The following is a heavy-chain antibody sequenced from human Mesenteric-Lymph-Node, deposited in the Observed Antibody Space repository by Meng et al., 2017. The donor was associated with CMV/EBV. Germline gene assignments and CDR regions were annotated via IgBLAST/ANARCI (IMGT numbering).Heavy chain of an antibody. CDR1: SLSTGGGG. V-gene: IGHV2-5*02. CDR2: IYWDDDK. D-gene: IGHD3-10*01. J-gene: IGHJ5*02. CDR3: AHRRRYYGSGSLDWFDP. Sequence: SLSTGGGGVGWIRQPPGKALEWLALIYWDDDKRYSPSLKSRLTITKDTSKNQVVLTMTNMDPVDTATYYCAHRRRYYGSGSLDWFDPWGQGTLVTVSS.